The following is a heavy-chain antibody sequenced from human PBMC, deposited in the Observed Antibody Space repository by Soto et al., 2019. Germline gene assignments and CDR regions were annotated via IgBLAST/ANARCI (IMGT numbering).Heavy chain of an antibody. CDR2: ISYDGSNK. J-gene: IGHJ5*02. CDR1: GFIFSSYG. D-gene: IGHD1-26*01. Sequence: QPGGSLRLSSAASGFIFSSYGMHWVRQAPGKGLEWVAIISYDGSNKYYADSVKGRFTISRDNSKNTLYLQMNSLRAEDTAVYYCAKDVGFPFNWFDPWGQGT. V-gene: IGHV3-30*18. CDR3: AKDVGFPFNWFDP.